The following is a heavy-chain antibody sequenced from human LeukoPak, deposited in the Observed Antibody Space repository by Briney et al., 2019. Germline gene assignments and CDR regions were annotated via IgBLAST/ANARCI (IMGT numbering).Heavy chain of an antibody. V-gene: IGHV3-21*01. CDR3: ARVRTGDRPLGYFDY. D-gene: IGHD7-27*01. CDR1: GFTFSSYS. J-gene: IGHJ4*02. Sequence: GGSLRLSCAASGFTFSSYSMNWVRQAPGKGLEWVSSISSSSSYIYYADSVKGRFTIPRDNAKNSLYLQMNSLRAEDTAVYYCARVRTGDRPLGYFDYWGQGTLVTVSS. CDR2: ISSSSSYI.